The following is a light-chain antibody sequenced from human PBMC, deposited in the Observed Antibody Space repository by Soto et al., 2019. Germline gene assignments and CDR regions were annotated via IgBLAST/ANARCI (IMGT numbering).Light chain of an antibody. V-gene: IGKV1-33*01. CDR1: QDISNY. CDR3: QQYASLT. CDR2: DAS. Sequence: DIQMTQSPSSLSASLGDRVTITCQASQDISNYLNWYQQKPGKAPKLLIYDASNLETGVPSRFSGSGSGTDFTFTISSRQPEDIATYYCQQYASLTFGGGTKVEIK. J-gene: IGKJ4*01.